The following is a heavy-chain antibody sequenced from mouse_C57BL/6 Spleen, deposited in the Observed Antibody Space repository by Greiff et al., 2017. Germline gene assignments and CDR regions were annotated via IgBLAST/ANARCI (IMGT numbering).Heavy chain of an antibody. V-gene: IGHV1-72*01. Sequence: VQLQQSGAELVKPGASVQLSCKASGYTFTSSWMHWVKQRPGRGLEWIGRIDPTSSCTNYNEKFKSQATLTVDKPTSTAYMQLSSLTYEDSAVYCCARSDGYYDWFAYWGQGTLVTVAA. D-gene: IGHD2-3*01. CDR3: ARSDGYYDWFAY. CDR2: IDPTSSCT. CDR1: GYTFTSSW. J-gene: IGHJ3*01.